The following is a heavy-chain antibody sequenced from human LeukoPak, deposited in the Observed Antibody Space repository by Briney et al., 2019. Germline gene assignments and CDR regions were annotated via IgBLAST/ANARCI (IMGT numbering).Heavy chain of an antibody. CDR3: AKDNYVGRVIVSAQSYDY. CDR2: ISGSGDST. CDR1: GFTFSTYA. J-gene: IGHJ4*02. Sequence: GGSLRLSCAASGFTFSTYAMSWVRQAPGKGLEWVSTISGSGDSTYYADSVKGRFTISRDNSKNTLYLQMNSLRAEDTAVYYCAKDNYVGRVIVSAQSYDYWGQGTLVTVSS. D-gene: IGHD3-22*01. V-gene: IGHV3-23*01.